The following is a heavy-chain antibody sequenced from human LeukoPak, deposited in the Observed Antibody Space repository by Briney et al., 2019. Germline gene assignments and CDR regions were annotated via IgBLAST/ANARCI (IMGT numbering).Heavy chain of an antibody. CDR3: AREHGHLGSSSWYSLLYYYYMDV. CDR1: GFTFSSYW. CDR2: IKQDGSER. V-gene: IGHV3-7*01. D-gene: IGHD6-13*01. J-gene: IGHJ6*03. Sequence: PGGSLRLSCAASGFTFSSYWMSWVRQAPGKGLEWVANIKQDGSERDDVDSVTGRFIIFRDNAQKSLSLQMNSLRVEDTAVYYCAREHGHLGSSSWYSLLYYYYMDVWGKGTTVTVSS.